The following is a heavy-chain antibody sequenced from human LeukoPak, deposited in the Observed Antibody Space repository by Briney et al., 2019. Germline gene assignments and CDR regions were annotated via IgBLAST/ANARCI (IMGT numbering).Heavy chain of an antibody. CDR3: ARVGGATAVTLYFEY. V-gene: IGHV3-48*02. CDR1: GFTFSGYS. CDR2: MTTSGNTI. J-gene: IGHJ4*02. Sequence: HAGGSLRLSCVASGFTFSGYSMIWVRQAPGKGLEWLSFMTTSGNTIFYAESVKDRFTISRDNSKKSMYLQMNSLRDEDTAVYYCARVGGATAVTLYFEYWGQGTLVTVTS. D-gene: IGHD4-23*01.